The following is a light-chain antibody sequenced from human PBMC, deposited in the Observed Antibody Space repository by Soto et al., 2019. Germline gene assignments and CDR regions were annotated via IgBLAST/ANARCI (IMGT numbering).Light chain of an antibody. V-gene: IGKV3-20*01. Sequence: ETLLTQSPGTLSLSPGERATLSCRATETLGRNYLAWYQQKPGQAPRLLIHRIYIRAAGIPDRYRGSASGTDFILTISSLEPEVFAIYYCQQYDNFPQTFGRGTRVEIK. CDR2: RIY. CDR1: ETLGRNY. J-gene: IGKJ1*01. CDR3: QQYDNFPQT.